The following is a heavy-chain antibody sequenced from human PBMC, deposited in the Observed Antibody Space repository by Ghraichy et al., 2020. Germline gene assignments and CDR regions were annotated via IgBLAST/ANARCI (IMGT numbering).Heavy chain of an antibody. J-gene: IGHJ5*02. CDR1: GYTFTGYY. V-gene: IGHV1-2*06. Sequence: ASVKVSCKASGYTFTGYYMHWVRQAPGQGLEWMGRINPNSGGTNYAQKFQGRVTMTRDTSISTAYMELSRLRSDDTAVHYCARGIWGNYNWFDPWGQGTLVTVSS. CDR3: ARGIWGNYNWFDP. D-gene: IGHD7-27*01. CDR2: INPNSGGT.